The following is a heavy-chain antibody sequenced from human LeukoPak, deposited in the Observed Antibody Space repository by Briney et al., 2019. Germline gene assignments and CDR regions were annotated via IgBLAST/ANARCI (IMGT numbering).Heavy chain of an antibody. CDR1: GYTFTSYY. V-gene: IGHV1-46*01. CDR2: INPSGGST. CDR3: ARAIVDTAMVRASYNWFDP. J-gene: IGHJ5*02. D-gene: IGHD5-18*01. Sequence: GASVKVSCKASGYTFTSYYMHWVRKAPGQGLEWMGIINPSGGSTSYAQKFQGRVTMTRDMSTSTVYMELSSLRSEDTAVYYCARAIVDTAMVRASYNWFDPWGQGTLVTVSS.